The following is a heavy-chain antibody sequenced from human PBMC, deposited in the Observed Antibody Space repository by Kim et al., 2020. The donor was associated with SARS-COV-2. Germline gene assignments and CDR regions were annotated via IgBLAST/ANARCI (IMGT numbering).Heavy chain of an antibody. CDR1: GFTFSSYS. CDR2: ISSSSSYI. D-gene: IGHD3-16*02. CDR3: ATTPLKYYDYVWGSYPVRWFDP. Sequence: GGSLRLSCAASGFTFSSYSMNWVRQAPGKGLEWVSSISSSSSYIYYADSVKGRFTISRDNAKNSLYPQMNSLRAEDTAVYYCATTPLKYYDYVWGSYPVRWFDPWGQGTLVTVSS. J-gene: IGHJ5*02. V-gene: IGHV3-21*01.